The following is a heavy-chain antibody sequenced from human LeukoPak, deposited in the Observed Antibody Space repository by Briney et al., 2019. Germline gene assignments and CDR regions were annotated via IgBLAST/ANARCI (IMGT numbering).Heavy chain of an antibody. V-gene: IGHV1-18*01. Sequence: ASVKVSCKASGYTFTSFGISWVRQAPGQGLEWMGWISPYNGNTNYPQKVQGRITVTTDTSTSTAYMELRSLRSDDTAVYYCARDKNHCDTRGDFWGQGTLVTVSS. J-gene: IGHJ4*02. CDR3: ARDKNHCDTRGDF. CDR2: ISPYNGNT. D-gene: IGHD3-22*01. CDR1: GYTFTSFG.